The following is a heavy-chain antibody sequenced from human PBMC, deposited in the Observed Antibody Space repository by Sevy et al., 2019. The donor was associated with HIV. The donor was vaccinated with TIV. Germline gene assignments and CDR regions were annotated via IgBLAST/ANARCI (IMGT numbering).Heavy chain of an antibody. D-gene: IGHD3-22*01. Sequence: GGFLRLSCAASGFTFDDYAMHWVRQAPGKGLEWVSGISWNSGSIGYADSVKGRFTISRDNAKNSLYLQMNRLRAEDTALYYCAKDMSDSGGYPYYFDYWGQGTLVTVSS. CDR1: GFTFDDYA. V-gene: IGHV3-9*01. CDR3: AKDMSDSGGYPYYFDY. J-gene: IGHJ4*02. CDR2: ISWNSGSI.